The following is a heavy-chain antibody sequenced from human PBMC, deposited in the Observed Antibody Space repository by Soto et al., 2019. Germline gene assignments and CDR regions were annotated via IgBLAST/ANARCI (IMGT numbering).Heavy chain of an antibody. D-gene: IGHD7-27*01. V-gene: IGHV4-34*01. CDR2: INHSGST. CDR3: AILGGVPRFDP. J-gene: IGHJ5*02. CDR1: GGSFSGYY. Sequence: SETRSLTCAVYGGSFSGYYFWNWIRQPPGKGLEWIGQINHSGSTSYNPSLKSRVTISVDTSKNQFSLNLSSVTAADTAVYYCAILGGVPRFDPWGQGTLVTVSS.